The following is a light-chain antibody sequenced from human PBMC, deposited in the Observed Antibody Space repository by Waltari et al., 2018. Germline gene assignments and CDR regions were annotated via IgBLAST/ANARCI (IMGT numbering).Light chain of an antibody. CDR1: QGISSF. J-gene: IGKJ5*01. V-gene: IGKV1-9*01. CDR3: QQLNSYPIT. CDR2: ASS. Sequence: IQLTQSPSSLSASVGDRVTITCRASQGISSFLAWYQQKPGKAPKLLIYASSTLQSGVPSRCSGSGSVTDFTLTISSLQPEDFATYYGQQLNSYPITFGQGTRLEIK.